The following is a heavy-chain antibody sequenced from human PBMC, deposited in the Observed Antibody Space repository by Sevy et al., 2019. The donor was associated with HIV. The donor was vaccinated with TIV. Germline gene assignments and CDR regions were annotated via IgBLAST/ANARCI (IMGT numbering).Heavy chain of an antibody. D-gene: IGHD6-19*01. Sequence: GGSLRLSCAASGFTFSSYGMHWVRQAPGKGLEWVAVIWYDGSNKYYADSVKGRFTISRDNSKNTLYLQMNSLRAEDTAVYYFSRQYSSGWYFDYWGQGTLVTVSS. V-gene: IGHV3-33*01. CDR2: IWYDGSNK. J-gene: IGHJ4*02. CDR1: GFTFSSYG. CDR3: SRQYSSGWYFDY.